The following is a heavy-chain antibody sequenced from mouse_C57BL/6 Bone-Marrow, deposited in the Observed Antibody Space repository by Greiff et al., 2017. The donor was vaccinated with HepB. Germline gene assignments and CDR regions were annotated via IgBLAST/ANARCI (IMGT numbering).Heavy chain of an antibody. D-gene: IGHD1-1*01. CDR1: GCTFTSYG. CDR3: ARSDYYGSSPDY. J-gene: IGHJ2*01. CDR2: IYPRSGNT. Sequence: QVQLQQSGAELARPGASVKLSCKASGCTFTSYGISWVKQRTGQGLEWIGEIYPRSGNTYYNEKFKGKATLTADKSSSTAYMELRSLTSEDSAVYFCARSDYYGSSPDYWGQGTTLTVSS. V-gene: IGHV1-81*01.